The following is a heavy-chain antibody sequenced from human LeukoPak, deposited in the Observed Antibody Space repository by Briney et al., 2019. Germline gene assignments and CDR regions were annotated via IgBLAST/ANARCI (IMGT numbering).Heavy chain of an antibody. J-gene: IGHJ4*02. Sequence: ASVKVSCKAYGYTFTSYDINWVRRATGQGLEWIGWMNPNSGNTGYAQKFQGRVTMTRNTSISTAYMELSSLRSEDTAVYYCARGLQSGSLLHYFDYWGQGTLVTVSS. CDR1: GYTFTSYD. CDR2: MNPNSGNT. CDR3: ARGLQSGSLLHYFDY. D-gene: IGHD3-3*01. V-gene: IGHV1-8*01.